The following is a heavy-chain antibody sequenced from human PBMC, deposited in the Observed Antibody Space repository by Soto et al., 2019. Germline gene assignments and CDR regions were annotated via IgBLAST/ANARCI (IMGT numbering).Heavy chain of an antibody. J-gene: IGHJ4*02. CDR2: VSTSGGRT. CDR3: VRKGYETGWYYDQ. D-gene: IGHD6-19*01. V-gene: IGHV3-23*01. Sequence: AGGSLRLSCAAPGFNFKSYDMFWVRQAPGKGPEWVSFVSTSGGRTEYADFVRGRFTISRDNAENTLSLQMNSLAVDDTAVYYCVRKGYETGWYYDQWGQGTLVTVSS. CDR1: GFNFKSYD.